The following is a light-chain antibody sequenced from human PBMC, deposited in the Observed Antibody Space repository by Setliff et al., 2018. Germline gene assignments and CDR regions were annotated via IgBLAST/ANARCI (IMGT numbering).Light chain of an antibody. CDR3: QSYDSSNVV. Sequence: NFMLTQPHSVSESPGKTVTISCTRSSGSIASNYVPWYQQRPGSSPTTVIHEDNQRPSGVPDRFSGSIDSSSNSASLTISGLKTEDEADYYCQSYDSSNVVFGGGTKVTVL. J-gene: IGLJ2*01. CDR1: SGSIASNY. CDR2: EDN. V-gene: IGLV6-57*01.